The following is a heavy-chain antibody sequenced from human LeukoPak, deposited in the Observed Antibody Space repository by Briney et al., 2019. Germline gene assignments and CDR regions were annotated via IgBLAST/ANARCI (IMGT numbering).Heavy chain of an antibody. D-gene: IGHD6-13*01. CDR2: INHSGST. CDR3: ARGTHARIVAAGTGESNWFDP. V-gene: IGHV4-34*01. CDR1: GGSFSGYY. Sequence: SETLSLTCAVYGGSFSGYYWSWIRQPPGKGLEWIGEINHSGSTNYNPSLKSRVTISVDTSKNQFSLKLSSVTAADTAVYYCARGTHARIVAAGTGESNWFDPWGQGTLVTVSS. J-gene: IGHJ5*02.